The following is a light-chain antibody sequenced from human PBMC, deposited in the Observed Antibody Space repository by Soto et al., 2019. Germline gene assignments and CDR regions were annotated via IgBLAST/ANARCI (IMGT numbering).Light chain of an antibody. V-gene: IGKV1-5*01. CDR1: QNISVW. Sequence: DIQMTPSPSTLSASVGDGVTITCRASQNISVWLAWYQQRPGKAPKFLIYDASSLETGVPSRFSGSGSGTEFTLTIRSLQPDDFATYYCQQYDSSSPTFGQGTKREIK. CDR2: DAS. J-gene: IGKJ2*01. CDR3: QQYDSSSPT.